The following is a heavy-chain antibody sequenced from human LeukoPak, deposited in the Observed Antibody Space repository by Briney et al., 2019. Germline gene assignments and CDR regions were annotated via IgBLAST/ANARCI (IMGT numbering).Heavy chain of an antibody. D-gene: IGHD3-22*01. J-gene: IGHJ4*02. CDR3: AKWSYYDSSGLNY. V-gene: IGHV3-23*01. Sequence: GGSLRLSCAASRFTFSSYAMSWVRQAPGKGLEWVSAISASGGSTYYADSVKGRFTISRDNSKNTLYLQMNSLRAEDTAVYYCAKWSYYDSSGLNYWGQGTLVTVSS. CDR2: ISASGGST. CDR1: RFTFSSYA.